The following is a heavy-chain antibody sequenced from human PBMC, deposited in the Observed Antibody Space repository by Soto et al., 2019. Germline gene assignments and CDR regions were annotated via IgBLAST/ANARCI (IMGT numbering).Heavy chain of an antibody. Sequence: QVQLVQSGAEVKKPGSSVKVSCKASGGTFSSYAISWVRQAPGQGLEWMGGIIPIFGTANYAQKFQGRVTIAADESTSTADMELSSLRSEDTAVYYCARPRKNSGYDFTPFDYWGQGTLVTVSS. V-gene: IGHV1-69*12. CDR2: IIPIFGTA. CDR3: ARPRKNSGYDFTPFDY. D-gene: IGHD5-12*01. CDR1: GGTFSSYA. J-gene: IGHJ4*02.